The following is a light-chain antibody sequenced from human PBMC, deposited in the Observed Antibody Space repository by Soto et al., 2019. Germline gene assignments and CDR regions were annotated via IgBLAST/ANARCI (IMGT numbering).Light chain of an antibody. Sequence: DIQMTQSPAAVSASVGDRVAITCRASQGISNYLAWFQQKPGKVPKRLIFGVSTLQGGAPSRFSGSGSGTEFTLTISSLQPEDFATYYCLQHNSAPPTWTFGQGTKVDIK. CDR2: GVS. CDR3: LQHNSAPPTWT. J-gene: IGKJ1*01. V-gene: IGKV1-17*03. CDR1: QGISNY.